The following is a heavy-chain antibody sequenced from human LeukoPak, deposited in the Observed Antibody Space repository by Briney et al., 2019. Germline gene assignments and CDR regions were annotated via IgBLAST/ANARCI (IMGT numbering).Heavy chain of an antibody. D-gene: IGHD6-13*01. Sequence: SQTLSLTCAISEYSVSSDSAAWNWIRQSPSRGLEWLGRTYYRSKWYYDYALSVKSRITINPDTSKNQFSLQLNSVTPEDTAVYYCARGPQLVGYYYIDVWDTGTTVTVSS. CDR2: TYYRSKWYY. J-gene: IGHJ6*03. V-gene: IGHV6-1*01. CDR1: EYSVSSDSAA. CDR3: ARGPQLVGYYYIDV.